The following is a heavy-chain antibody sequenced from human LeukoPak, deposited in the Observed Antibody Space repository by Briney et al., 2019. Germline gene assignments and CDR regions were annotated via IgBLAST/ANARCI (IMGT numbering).Heavy chain of an antibody. V-gene: IGHV4-39*07. CDR1: GSSISTNTYY. CDR2: IHHRGTT. Sequence: PSETLSLTCIVSGSSISTNTYYWGWIRLPPGKGLEWIGEIHHRGTTYYNPSLRSRATISVDTSKNQFSLRLTSVTAADTAVYYCARVTYNGYQHFDYWGQGNLVTVS. J-gene: IGHJ4*02. D-gene: IGHD3-10*01. CDR3: ARVTYNGYQHFDY.